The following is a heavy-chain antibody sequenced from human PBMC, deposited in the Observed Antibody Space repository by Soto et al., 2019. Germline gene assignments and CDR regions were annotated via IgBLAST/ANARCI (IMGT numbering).Heavy chain of an antibody. D-gene: IGHD5-12*01. CDR3: AREEYSGYAKRGYYFDY. V-gene: IGHV1-46*01. CDR2: INPSGGST. Sequence: QVQLVQSGAEVKKPRASVKVSCKASGYTFTSYYMHWVRQAPGQGLEWMGIINPSGGSTSYAQKFQGRVTMTRDTSTSTVYMELSSLRSEDTAVYYCAREEYSGYAKRGYYFDYWGQGTLVTVSS. CDR1: GYTFTSYY. J-gene: IGHJ4*02.